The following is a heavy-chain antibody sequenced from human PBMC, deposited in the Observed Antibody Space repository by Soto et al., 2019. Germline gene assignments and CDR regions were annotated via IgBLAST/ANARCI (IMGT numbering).Heavy chain of an antibody. CDR3: VRDSGEQLVRRGFYYYYMDV. CDR2: MNPNSGSI. Sequence: ASVKVSCKASGYTFTSYDINWVRQATGQGLEWMGWMNPNSGSIYYADSVKGRFTISRDNAKNSLYLQMNSLKDEDTAVYYCVRDSGEQLVRRGFYYYYMDVWGKGTTVTVSS. J-gene: IGHJ6*03. D-gene: IGHD6-6*01. CDR1: GYTFTSYD. V-gene: IGHV1-8*01.